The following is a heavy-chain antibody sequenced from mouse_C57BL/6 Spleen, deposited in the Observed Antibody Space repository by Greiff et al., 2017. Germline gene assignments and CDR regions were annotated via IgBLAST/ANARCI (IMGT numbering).Heavy chain of an antibody. Sequence: EVQLQQSGPELVKPGASVKISCKASGYTFTDYYMNWVKQSHGKSLEWIGDINPNNGGTSYNQKFKGKATLTVDKSSSTAYMELRSLTSEDSAVYYSARNDYDHYFDYWGQGTTLTVSS. CDR1: GYTFTDYY. CDR3: ARNDYDHYFDY. D-gene: IGHD2-4*01. V-gene: IGHV1-26*01. CDR2: INPNNGGT. J-gene: IGHJ2*01.